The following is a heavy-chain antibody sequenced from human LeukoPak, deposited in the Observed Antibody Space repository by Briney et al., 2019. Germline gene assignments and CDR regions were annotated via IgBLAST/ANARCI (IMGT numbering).Heavy chain of an antibody. D-gene: IGHD6-13*01. J-gene: IGHJ6*02. CDR2: INHSGST. CDR3: ARGLGAYSSSWHYRYYYYGMDV. V-gene: IGHV4-34*01. Sequence: SETLSLTCAVYGGSFSGYYWSWIRQPPGKGLEWIGGINHSGSTNYNPSLKSRVTISVDTSKNQFSLKLSSVTAADTAVYYCARGLGAYSSSWHYRYYYYGMDVWGQGTTVTVSS. CDR1: GGSFSGYY.